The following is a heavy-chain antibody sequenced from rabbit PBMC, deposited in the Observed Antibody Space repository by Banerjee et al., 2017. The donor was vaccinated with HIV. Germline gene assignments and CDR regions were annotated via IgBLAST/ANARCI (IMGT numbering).Heavy chain of an antibody. Sequence: QEQLEESGGDLVKPEGSLTLTCKASGFSFSSSDWICWVRQAPGKGLEWIGCINTSSGNTVYASWAKGRFTISKTSSTTVTLQMTSLTAADTATYFCARDGVGGDFYFYLWGPGTLVTVS. CDR2: INTSSGNT. V-gene: IGHV1S45*01. CDR1: GFSFSSSDW. D-gene: IGHD2-1*01. CDR3: ARDGVGGDFYFYL. J-gene: IGHJ4*01.